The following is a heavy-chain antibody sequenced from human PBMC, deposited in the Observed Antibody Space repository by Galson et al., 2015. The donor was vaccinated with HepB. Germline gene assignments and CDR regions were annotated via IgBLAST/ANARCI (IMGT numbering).Heavy chain of an antibody. V-gene: IGHV1-46*03. CDR1: GYIFTSYY. CDR2: INPSAGST. D-gene: IGHD3-22*01. CDR3: ARPPDFYDTSGYYYGNDAFDI. Sequence: CKASGYIFTSYYIHWVRQAPGQGPEWMGIINPSAGSTSYAQKFQGRVSMTWDTSTSTGYMELSSLRSDDTAVYYCARPPDFYDTSGYYYGNDAFDIWGQGTMVTVSS. J-gene: IGHJ3*02.